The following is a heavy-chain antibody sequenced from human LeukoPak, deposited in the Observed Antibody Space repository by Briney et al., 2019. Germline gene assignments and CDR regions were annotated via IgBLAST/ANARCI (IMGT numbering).Heavy chain of an antibody. CDR3: ASEPPGDYFDY. CDR2: IKQDGSEK. CDR1: GFTFSYYW. J-gene: IGHJ4*02. V-gene: IGHV3-7*01. Sequence: GGSLIPSCAAHGFTFSYYWMRSGRQAPGKVLERVANIKQDGSEKYYVDSVEGRFTISRDNAKNSLYLQMNSLRAEDTAVYDCASEPPGDYFDYWGQGTLVTVSS.